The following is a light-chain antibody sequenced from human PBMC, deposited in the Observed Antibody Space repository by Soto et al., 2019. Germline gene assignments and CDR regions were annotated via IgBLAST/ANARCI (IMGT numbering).Light chain of an antibody. V-gene: IGKV3-20*01. CDR2: GAS. CDR3: QQYGSSPSGDT. CDR1: KSVSSSY. Sequence: EIVLTQSPGTLSLSPGERATLSCRASKSVSSSYLARYQQKPVQAPRILIYGASSRATGIPDRFSGSGSGTDFTLTISRLEPEDFAVYYCQQYGSSPSGDTWGQGTKLEIK. J-gene: IGKJ2*01.